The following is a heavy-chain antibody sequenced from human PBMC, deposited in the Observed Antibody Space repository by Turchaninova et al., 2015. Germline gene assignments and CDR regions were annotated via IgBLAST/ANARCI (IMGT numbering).Heavy chain of an antibody. Sequence: EVQLVESGGGLVQPGGSLRLSCVASGFTFNSHWMSWVRQAQGKGLDWVAHIKQDGSENYYVDSAMGRFTISRDNAKNPLYLQMNSLRVEDTAVYYCARGSYAMDVWGQGTTVTVSS. V-gene: IGHV3-7*03. CDR1: GFTFNSHW. CDR3: ARGSYAMDV. J-gene: IGHJ6*02. D-gene: IGHD2-2*01. CDR2: IKQDGSEN.